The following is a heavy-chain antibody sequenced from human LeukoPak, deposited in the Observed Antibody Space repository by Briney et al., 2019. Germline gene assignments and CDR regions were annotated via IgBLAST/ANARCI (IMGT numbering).Heavy chain of an antibody. V-gene: IGHV3-30*18. CDR3: VKLGDSGSSVYNWFDS. CDR2: ISYDGSNK. Sequence: GGSLRLSCAASGFSFSSYGMHWVRQAPGKGLEWVAVISYDGSNKYYADSVKGRFTISRDNSKNTLYLQMNSLRVEDTAIYYCVKLGDSGSSVYNWFDSWGQGTLVTVSS. J-gene: IGHJ5*01. D-gene: IGHD1-26*01. CDR1: GFSFSSYG.